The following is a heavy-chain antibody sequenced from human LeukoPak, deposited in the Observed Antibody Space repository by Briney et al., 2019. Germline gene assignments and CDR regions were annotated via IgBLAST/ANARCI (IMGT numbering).Heavy chain of an antibody. Sequence: GGSLRLSCAASGFTFSNYWMHWVRQSPGKGLVRVSRISSDGTNTNYADSVKGRCTISRDNAENTLYLQMTSLRAEDTAVYYCARDPGHSNYINDYWGQGTLVTVSS. CDR2: ISSDGTNT. CDR3: ARDPGHSNYINDY. V-gene: IGHV3-74*01. D-gene: IGHD4-11*01. CDR1: GFTFSNYW. J-gene: IGHJ4*02.